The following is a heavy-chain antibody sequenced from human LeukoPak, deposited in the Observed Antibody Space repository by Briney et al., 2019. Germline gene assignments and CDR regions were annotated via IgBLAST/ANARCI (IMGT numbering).Heavy chain of an antibody. CDR2: MNPNSGQT. CDR3: AREGIADTVGWFDP. CDR1: GYAFSSYE. V-gene: IGHV1-8*01. J-gene: IGHJ5*02. D-gene: IGHD6-13*01. Sequence: GASVKVSCKASGYAFSSYEINWVRQTTGQGLEWMGWMNPNSGQTGYAQKFQGRVTKTRNTSISTAYLELSSLRSEDSAVYYCAREGIADTVGWFDPWGQGTLVTVSS.